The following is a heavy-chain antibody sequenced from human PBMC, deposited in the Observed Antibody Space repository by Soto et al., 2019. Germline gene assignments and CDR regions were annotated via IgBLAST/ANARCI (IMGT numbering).Heavy chain of an antibody. J-gene: IGHJ5*02. CDR2: IYYSGST. CDR3: ATQPGLSYYSSGYIPVHNGFGP. V-gene: IGHV4-59*01. CDR1: GGSISSYY. D-gene: IGHD3-22*01. Sequence: PSETLSLTCTVSGGSISSYYWSWIRQPPGKGLEWIGYIYYSGSTNYNPSLKSRVTISVDTSKNQFSLKLSSVTAADTAVYSCATQPGLSYYSSGYIPVHNGFGPCGHGSLVTVSS.